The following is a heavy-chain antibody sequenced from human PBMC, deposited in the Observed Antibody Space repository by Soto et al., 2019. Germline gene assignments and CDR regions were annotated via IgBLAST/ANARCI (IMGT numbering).Heavy chain of an antibody. D-gene: IGHD4-17*01. CDR2: IWYDGSNK. CDR1: GFTFSSYG. J-gene: IGHJ4*02. Sequence: GGFLRLSCAASGFTFSSYGMHWVRQAPGKGLEWVAVIWYDGSNKYYADSVKGRFTISRDNSKNTLYLQMNSLRAEDTAVYYCARDQTTVVTPAYFDYWGQGTLVTVSS. CDR3: ARDQTTVVTPAYFDY. V-gene: IGHV3-33*01.